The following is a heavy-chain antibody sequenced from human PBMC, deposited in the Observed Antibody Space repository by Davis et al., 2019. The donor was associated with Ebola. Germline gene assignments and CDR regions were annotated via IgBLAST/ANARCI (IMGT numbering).Heavy chain of an antibody. V-gene: IGHV3-73*01. Sequence: GGSLRLSCAASGFTFSGSAMHWVRQASGKGLEWVGRIRSKANSYATAYAASVKGRFTISRDDSKNTAYLQMNSLKTEDTAVYYCTISDYGDYVFDYWGQGTLVTASS. J-gene: IGHJ4*02. CDR3: TISDYGDYVFDY. CDR1: GFTFSGSA. D-gene: IGHD4-17*01. CDR2: IRSKANSYAT.